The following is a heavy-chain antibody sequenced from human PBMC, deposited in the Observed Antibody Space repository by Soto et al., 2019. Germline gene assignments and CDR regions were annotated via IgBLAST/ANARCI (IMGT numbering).Heavy chain of an antibody. J-gene: IGHJ6*02. CDR1: GLTFSDYA. V-gene: IGHV3-23*01. Sequence: EEQLSESGGGLVQPGGSLRLSCSASGLTFSDYAMNWVRQAPGKGLEWVSSISVSSGSRYYADSVKARFTISRDNSKNMLYLEMNSLRVEDTAVYYCAKDLVRYCIGGSCSYGMDVWGQGTTVTVSS. CDR2: ISVSSGSR. CDR3: AKDLVRYCIGGSCSYGMDV. D-gene: IGHD2-15*01.